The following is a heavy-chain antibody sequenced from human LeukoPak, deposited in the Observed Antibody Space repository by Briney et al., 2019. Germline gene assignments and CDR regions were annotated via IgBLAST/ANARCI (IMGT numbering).Heavy chain of an antibody. J-gene: IGHJ4*02. D-gene: IGHD2-15*01. V-gene: IGHV4-4*07. CDR3: ARDHCSGGSCYFPLDY. CDR1: GGSISSYY. Sequence: SETLSLTCTVSGGSISSYYWSWVRQPAGKGLEWVGRIYTSGSTNYNPSLKSRVTMSVDTSKNQFSLKLSSVTAADTAVYYCARDHCSGGSCYFPLDYWGQGTLVTVSS. CDR2: IYTSGST.